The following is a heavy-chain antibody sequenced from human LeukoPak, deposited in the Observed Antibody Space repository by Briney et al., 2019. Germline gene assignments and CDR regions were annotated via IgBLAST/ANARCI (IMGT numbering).Heavy chain of an antibody. CDR3: ARGCSSTRCYLDY. Sequence: SQTLSLTCTVSGGSISSGEYYWSWIRQPPGKGLEWIGYIYYSGSTYYNPSLKSRVTISVDTSKNQFSLKLSSVTAADTAVYYCARGCSSTRCYLDYWGQGNLVTVSS. CDR1: GGSISSGEYY. D-gene: IGHD2-2*01. V-gene: IGHV4-30-4*08. CDR2: IYYSGST. J-gene: IGHJ4*02.